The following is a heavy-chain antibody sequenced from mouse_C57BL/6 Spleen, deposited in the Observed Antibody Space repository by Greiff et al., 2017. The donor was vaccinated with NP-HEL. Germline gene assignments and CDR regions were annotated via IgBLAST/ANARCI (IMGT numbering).Heavy chain of an antibody. Sequence: EVKLMESGGGLVKPGGSLKLSCAASGFTFSDYGMHWVRQAPEKGLEWVAYISSGSSTIYYADTVKGRFTISRDNAKNTLFLQMTSLRSEDTAMYYCARSQLGRFDYWGQGTTLTVSS. V-gene: IGHV5-17*01. CDR1: GFTFSDYG. J-gene: IGHJ2*01. D-gene: IGHD4-1*02. CDR3: ARSQLGRFDY. CDR2: ISSGSSTI.